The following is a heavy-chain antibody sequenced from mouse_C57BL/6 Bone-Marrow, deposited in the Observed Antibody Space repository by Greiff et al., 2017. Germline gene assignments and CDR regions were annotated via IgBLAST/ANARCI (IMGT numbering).Heavy chain of an antibody. D-gene: IGHD1-1*01. CDR3: ARAHYGGCAY. CDR2: INPGSGGT. V-gene: IGHV1-54*01. Sequence: QVQLQQSGAELVRPGTSVKLSCKASGYAFTNYLIQWVKQRPGQGLEWIGVINPGSGGTNYNEKFKGKATLTADKSSSTAYMQLSSLTSEDSAVXCCARAHYGGCAYWGQGTLVTVSA. CDR1: GYAFTNYL. J-gene: IGHJ3*01.